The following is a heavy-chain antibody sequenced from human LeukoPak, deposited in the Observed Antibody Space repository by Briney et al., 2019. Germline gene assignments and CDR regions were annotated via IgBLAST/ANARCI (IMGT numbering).Heavy chain of an antibody. Sequence: GASVKVSCKASGYTFSSYGISWVRQAPGQGLEWMGWINTYNGNTNYAQKLQGRVTMTTDTSTSTAYMELRSLRSDDTAVYYCARPDYGGNRGAFDIWGQGTMVTVSS. CDR2: INTYNGNT. CDR3: ARPDYGGNRGAFDI. V-gene: IGHV1-18*01. D-gene: IGHD4-23*01. J-gene: IGHJ3*02. CDR1: GYTFSSYG.